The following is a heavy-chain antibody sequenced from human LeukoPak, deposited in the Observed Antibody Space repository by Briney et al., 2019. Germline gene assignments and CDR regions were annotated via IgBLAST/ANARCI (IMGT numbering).Heavy chain of an antibody. V-gene: IGHV4-4*07. CDR3: SVAGKYYYYYYMDV. CDR1: GGSISSYY. CDR2: IYTSGST. Sequence: SETLSLTCTVSGGSISSYYWSWIRQPAGKGLEWIGRIYTSGSTNYNPSLKSRVTMSVDTSKNQFSLKLSSVTAADTAVYATSVAGKYYYYYYMDVRGKGTTVTVSS. D-gene: IGHD6-19*01. J-gene: IGHJ6*03.